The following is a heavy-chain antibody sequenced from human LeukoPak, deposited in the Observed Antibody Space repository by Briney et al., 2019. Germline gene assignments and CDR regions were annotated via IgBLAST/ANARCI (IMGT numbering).Heavy chain of an antibody. D-gene: IGHD3-22*01. CDR2: IRYDGSNK. J-gene: IGHJ1*01. V-gene: IGHV3-30*02. Sequence: GSLRLSCAASGFIFSTHGMHWVRQAPGKGLEWVAFIRYDGSNKYYADSVKGRFTISRDNSKNTLYLQINSLRAEDTAVYYCAKWASSGYFFHHWGQGTLVTVSS. CDR1: GFIFSTHG. CDR3: AKWASSGYFFHH.